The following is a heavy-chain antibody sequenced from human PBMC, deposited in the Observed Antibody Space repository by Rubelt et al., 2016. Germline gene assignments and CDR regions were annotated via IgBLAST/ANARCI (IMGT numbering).Heavy chain of an antibody. CDR1: GFSISSGYF. CDR2: IYSSGST. CDR3: ARAPLYGSGTYGPYDY. J-gene: IGHJ4*02. Sequence: QVQLQESGPGLVKSSETLSLTCTVSGFSISSGYFWGWIRQPPGKGLEWIGSIYSSGSTYYNPSLKSRVTISVDTSKNQFPRKRSCVTAADTAVYYGARAPLYGSGTYGPYDYWGQGTLVTVSS. V-gene: IGHV4-38-2*02. D-gene: IGHD3-10*01.